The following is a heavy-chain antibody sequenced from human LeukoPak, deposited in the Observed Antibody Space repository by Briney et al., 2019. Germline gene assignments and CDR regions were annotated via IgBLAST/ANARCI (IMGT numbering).Heavy chain of an antibody. CDR1: GGSISSSSYY. J-gene: IGHJ4*02. V-gene: IGHV4-39*07. Sequence: SETLSLTCTVSGGSISSSSYYWSWIRQPPGKGLEWIGEINHSGSTNYNPSLKSRVTISVDTSKNQFSLKLSSVTAADTAVYYCARLLGIAAAGLDYWGQGTLVTVSS. CDR3: ARLLGIAAAGLDY. CDR2: INHSGST. D-gene: IGHD6-13*01.